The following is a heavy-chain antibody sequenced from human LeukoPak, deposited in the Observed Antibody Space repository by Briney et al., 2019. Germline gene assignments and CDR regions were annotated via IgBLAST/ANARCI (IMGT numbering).Heavy chain of an antibody. Sequence: GGPLRLSCTGSGFTFGDYAMSWLRQAPGKGLEWVASIRSKGYGGTTEYAASLKGRLIISRDDSKSIAYLQMNTLKTEDTAVYYCTRDQSPTEYYENSGYWHDHWGQGTLVTVSS. CDR3: TRDQSPTEYYENSGYWHDH. CDR1: GFTFGDYA. J-gene: IGHJ4*02. CDR2: IRSKGYGGTT. V-gene: IGHV3-49*03. D-gene: IGHD3-22*01.